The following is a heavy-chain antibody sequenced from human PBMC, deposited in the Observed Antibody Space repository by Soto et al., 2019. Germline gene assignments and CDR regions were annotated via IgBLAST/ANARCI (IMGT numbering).Heavy chain of an antibody. Sequence: PGGSLRLSCAASGFTFSSYSMNWVRQAPGKGLEWVSYISSSSSTVYYADSVKGRFTISRDNAKNSLYLQMNSLRAEDTAVYYCAIDIVVVVAASSYMDVWGKGTTVTVSS. CDR2: ISSSSSTV. CDR3: AIDIVVVVAASSYMDV. V-gene: IGHV3-48*01. J-gene: IGHJ6*03. CDR1: GFTFSSYS. D-gene: IGHD2-15*01.